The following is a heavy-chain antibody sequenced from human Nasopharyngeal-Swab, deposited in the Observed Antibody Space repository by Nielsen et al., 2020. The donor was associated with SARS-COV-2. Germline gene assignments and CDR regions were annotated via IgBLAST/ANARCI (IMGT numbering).Heavy chain of an antibody. CDR3: AREGQQLVLDYYGMDV. J-gene: IGHJ6*02. V-gene: IGHV1-8*01. D-gene: IGHD6-13*01. Sequence: ASVKVSCKASGYTFTSYAINWVRQATGQGLEWMGWMNPNSGNTGYAQKFQGRVTMTRNTSISTAYMELSSLRSEDTAVYYCAREGQQLVLDYYGMDVWGQGTTVTVSS. CDR1: GYTFTSYA. CDR2: MNPNSGNT.